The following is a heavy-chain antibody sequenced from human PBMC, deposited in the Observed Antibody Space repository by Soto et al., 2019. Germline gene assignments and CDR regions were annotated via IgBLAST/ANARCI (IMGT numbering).Heavy chain of an antibody. D-gene: IGHD2-15*01. CDR1: ACTLSSYG. CDR3: AKDLCSGGSCYNYYYYGMDV. J-gene: IGHJ6*02. V-gene: IGHV3-30*18. Sequence: SLRVSCAASACTLSSYGMHWVRQAPVKGLEWVAVISYDGSNKYYADSVKGRFTISRDNSKNTLYLQMNSLRAEDTAVYYCAKDLCSGGSCYNYYYYGMDVWGQGTTVTVSS. CDR2: ISYDGSNK.